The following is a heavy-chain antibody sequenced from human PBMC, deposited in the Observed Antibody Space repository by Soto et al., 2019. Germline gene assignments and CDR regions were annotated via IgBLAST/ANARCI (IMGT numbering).Heavy chain of an antibody. CDR1: GGSFSDYY. J-gene: IGHJ6*02. V-gene: IGHV4-34*01. Sequence: SETLSLTCAVYGGSFSDYYWGWFRQPPGKGLECIGGISQSGSTNYNPSLKSRVTISLDTSKNQFSLKLSFVTAADTAMYYCARGLRASYGVRLSYYYYGMDVWGQGTTVTVSS. CDR2: ISQSGST. CDR3: ARGLRASYGVRLSYYYYGMDV. D-gene: IGHD3-10*01.